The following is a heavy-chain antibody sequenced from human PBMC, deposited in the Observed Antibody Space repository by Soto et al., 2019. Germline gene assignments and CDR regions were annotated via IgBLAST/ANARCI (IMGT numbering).Heavy chain of an antibody. CDR3: AKISNGAERDY. V-gene: IGHV3-9*01. D-gene: IGHD2-8*01. Sequence: EVQLVESGGGLVQPGRSLRLSCAASGFTFDDYAMHWVRQAPGKGLEWVSGISWNSGSIGYADSVKGRFTISRDNAKNSLYLQMNSLRAEDTALYYCAKISNGAERDYWGQGTLVTVSS. J-gene: IGHJ4*02. CDR1: GFTFDDYA. CDR2: ISWNSGSI.